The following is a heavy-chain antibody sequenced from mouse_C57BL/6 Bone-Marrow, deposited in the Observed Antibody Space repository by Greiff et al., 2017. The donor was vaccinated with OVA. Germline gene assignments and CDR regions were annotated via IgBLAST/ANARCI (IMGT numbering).Heavy chain of an antibody. CDR3: ARWGGAY. CDR2: INPSSGYT. J-gene: IGHJ3*01. CDR1: GYTFTSYW. V-gene: IGHV1-7*01. Sequence: QVQLQQSGAELAKPGASVKLSCKASGYTFTSYWMHWVKQRPGQGLEWIGYINPSSGYTKYNQQFKDQATLTADKSSHTAYMQLSSLTDDDSAVYYCARWGGAYWGQGTLVTVSS.